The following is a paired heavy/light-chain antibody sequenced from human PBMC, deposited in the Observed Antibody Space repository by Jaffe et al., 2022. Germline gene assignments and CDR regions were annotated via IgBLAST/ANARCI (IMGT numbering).Heavy chain of an antibody. D-gene: IGHD7-27*01. Sequence: QLVQSGPEVKKPGTSVKVSCKTSGFNFPSSTVHWVRQARGQRPEWVGWIVVGTGNTNYARQFQQRVFFSRDMSTSTAYMEMLSLRSEDTAVYYCAASSLGRPSLSFYYYYMDVWGEGTTVTVSS. V-gene: IGHV1-58*03. CDR3: AASSLGRPSLSFYYYYMDV. J-gene: IGHJ6*03. CDR1: GFNFPSST. CDR2: IVVGTGNT.
Light chain of an antibody. J-gene: IGLJ3*02. CDR3: ATWDVSVNSWV. V-gene: IGLV1-47*01. Sequence: QSVLTQPPSASGTPGQTVTFSCSGSNSNIGTNFVYWYQQHLPGTAPKLLVYRNNQRPSGVPDRVSGSKSGTSASLTISGLRSEDEADYYCATWDVSVNSWVFGGGTKVTVL. CDR2: RNN. CDR1: NSNIGTNF.